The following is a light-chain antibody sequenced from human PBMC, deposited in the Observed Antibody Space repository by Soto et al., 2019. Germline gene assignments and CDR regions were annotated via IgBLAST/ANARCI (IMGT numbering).Light chain of an antibody. CDR2: EGS. CDR1: NSDVGSSVY. J-gene: IGLJ1*01. Sequence: VLTQPASVSGSPGQSISFSCAGSNSDVGSSVYVSWYRQHPGKAPQLIIYEGSKRPAGVSDRFSGSKSGNTASLTISGLQAEDEADYHCCSFAGSRTFVFGTGTKV. CDR3: CSFAGSRTFV. V-gene: IGLV2-23*01.